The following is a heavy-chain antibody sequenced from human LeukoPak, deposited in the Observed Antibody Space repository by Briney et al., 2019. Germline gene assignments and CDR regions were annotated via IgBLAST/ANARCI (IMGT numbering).Heavy chain of an antibody. CDR1: GFIFSSYG. Sequence: GGSLRLSCVAPGFIFSSYGMHWVRPAPGKGLEWVAYIQYDGSNKQYADSVKGRFTISRDSSKNTLYLQMNSLRAEDTAVYYCARRYNWNDDRSLDYWGQGTLVTVSS. CDR2: IQYDGSNK. V-gene: IGHV3-30*02. CDR3: ARRYNWNDDRSLDY. J-gene: IGHJ4*02. D-gene: IGHD1-1*01.